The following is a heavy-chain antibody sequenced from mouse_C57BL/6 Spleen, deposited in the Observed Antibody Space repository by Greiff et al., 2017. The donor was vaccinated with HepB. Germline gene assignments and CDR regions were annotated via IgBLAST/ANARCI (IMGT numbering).Heavy chain of an antibody. J-gene: IGHJ1*03. V-gene: IGHV1-53*01. D-gene: IGHD1-1*01. CDR2: INPSNGGT. CDR3: AGGSSYGYWYFDV. CDR1: GYTFTSYW. Sequence: QVQLQQPGTELVKPGASVKLSCKASGYTFTSYWMHWVKQRPGQGLEWIGNINPSNGGTNYNEKFKSKATLTVDKSSSTAYMQLCSLTSEDSAVYYCAGGSSYGYWYFDVWGTGTTVTVSS.